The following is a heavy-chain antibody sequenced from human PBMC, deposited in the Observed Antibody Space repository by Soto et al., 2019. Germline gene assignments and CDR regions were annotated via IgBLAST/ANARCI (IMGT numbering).Heavy chain of an antibody. V-gene: IGHV3-7*03. D-gene: IGHD3-3*01. CDR2: VNQDGTEK. Sequence: PGVSLRHSCTASRFTFNTYWITCVRQAPGKGLERLAIVNQDGTEKYYGDFVKGRFTISRNNTKNTLPLEMKSLRTDDTAVYDCARAPQYYDFSRGIYKTGVVKRYLDSLGQGP. CDR3: ARAPQYYDFSRGIYKTGVVKRYLDS. CDR1: RFTFNTYW. J-gene: IGHJ4*02.